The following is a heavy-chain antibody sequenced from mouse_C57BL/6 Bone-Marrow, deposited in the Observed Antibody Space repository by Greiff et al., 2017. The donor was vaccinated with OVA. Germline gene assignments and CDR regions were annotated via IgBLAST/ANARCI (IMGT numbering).Heavy chain of an antibody. D-gene: IGHD2-1*01. V-gene: IGHV5-9-1*02. CDR2: ISSGGDYI. CDR1: GFTFSSYA. CDR3: TRDPHYYGNYVY. Sequence: EVKLVESGEGLVKPGGSLKLSCAASGFTFSSYAMSWVRQTPEKRLEWVAYISSGGDYIYYADTVKGRFTISRDNARNTLYLQMSSLKSEDTAMYYCTRDPHYYGNYVYWGQGTLVTVSA. J-gene: IGHJ3*01.